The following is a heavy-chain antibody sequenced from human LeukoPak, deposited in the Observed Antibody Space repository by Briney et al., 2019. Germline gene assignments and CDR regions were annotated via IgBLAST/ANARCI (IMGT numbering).Heavy chain of an antibody. CDR1: GFTFSDYY. J-gene: IGHJ4*02. D-gene: IGHD1-1*01. CDR2: ITDSGGDT. V-gene: IGHV3-23*01. Sequence: GSLRLSCAASGFTFSDYYMSWIRQAPGKGLEWVSAITDSGGDTFCADSVKGRFTISRDNSKNTLYLQMNTLRAEDTAVYYCTKGARELDFWGQGTLVTASS. CDR3: TKGARELDF.